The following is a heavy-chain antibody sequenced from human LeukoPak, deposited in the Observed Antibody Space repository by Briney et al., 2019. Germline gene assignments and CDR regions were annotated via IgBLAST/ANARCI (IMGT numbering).Heavy chain of an antibody. CDR3: ARDVEIDRGDYFDY. V-gene: IGHV1-69*13. D-gene: IGHD3-22*01. CDR1: GGTFSSYA. J-gene: IGHJ4*02. CDR2: IIPIFGTA. Sequence: SVKVSCKASGGTFSSYAISWVRQAPGQGLEWMGRIIPIFGTANYAQKFQGRVTITADESTSTAYMELSSLRSEDMAVYYCARDVEIDRGDYFDYWGQGTLVTVSS.